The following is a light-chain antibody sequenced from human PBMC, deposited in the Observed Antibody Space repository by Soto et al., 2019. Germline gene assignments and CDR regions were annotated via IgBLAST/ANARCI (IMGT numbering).Light chain of an antibody. CDR1: QSVSNN. Sequence: EIVMTQSPATLSVSPGERATLSCRASQSVSNNLAWYPQKPGQAPRLLIYGASTRATGIPARFSGSGSGTEFTLTISSLQSEDFAVYYCQQYNNWPGSFGGGTKVEIK. J-gene: IGKJ4*01. CDR2: GAS. V-gene: IGKV3-15*01. CDR3: QQYNNWPGS.